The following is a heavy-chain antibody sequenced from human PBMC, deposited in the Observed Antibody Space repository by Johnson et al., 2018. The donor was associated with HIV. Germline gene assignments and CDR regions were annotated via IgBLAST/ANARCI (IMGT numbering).Heavy chain of an antibody. J-gene: IGHJ3*02. CDR2: IYSGGGT. Sequence: VQLVESGGGVVRPGGSLRLSCAASGFTVSSNYMSWVRQAPGKGLEWVSVIYSGGGTYYVDSVKGRFTISRDNSKNTLYLQMNSLRAEDTAVYYCATSLYYYDSSGFSFDAFDIWGQGTLVTVSS. CDR1: GFTVSSNY. D-gene: IGHD3-22*01. V-gene: IGHV3-66*02. CDR3: ATSLYYYDSSGFSFDAFDI.